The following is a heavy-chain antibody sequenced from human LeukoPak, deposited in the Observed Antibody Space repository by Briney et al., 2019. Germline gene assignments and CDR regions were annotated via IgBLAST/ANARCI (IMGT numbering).Heavy chain of an antibody. J-gene: IGHJ6*03. CDR3: ARGEMINYYYYMDV. D-gene: IGHD3-22*01. V-gene: IGHV1-8*01. CDR1: GYTFTSYD. Sequence: ASVKVSCKASGYTFTSYDINWVRQATGQGLEWMGWMNPNSGNTGYAQKFQGRVTMTRNTSISTAYMELSSLRSEDTAVYYCARGEMINYYYYMDVWGKGTTVIVSS. CDR2: MNPNSGNT.